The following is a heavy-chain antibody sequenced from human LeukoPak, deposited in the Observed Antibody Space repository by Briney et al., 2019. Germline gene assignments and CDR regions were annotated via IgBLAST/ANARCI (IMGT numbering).Heavy chain of an antibody. CDR1: GYSISSGYY. D-gene: IGHD5-12*01. Sequence: PSETLSLTCTVSGYSISSGYYWGWIRQPPGKGLEWIGSIYHSGSTYYNPSLKSRVTKSVDTSKSQFSLKLSSVTAADTAVYYCARDGYSGYDAGGYWGQGTLVTVSS. V-gene: IGHV4-38-2*02. J-gene: IGHJ4*02. CDR3: ARDGYSGYDAGGY. CDR2: IYHSGST.